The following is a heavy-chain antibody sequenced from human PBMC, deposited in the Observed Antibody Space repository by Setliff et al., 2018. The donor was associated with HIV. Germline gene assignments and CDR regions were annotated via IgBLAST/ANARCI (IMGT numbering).Heavy chain of an antibody. CDR3: AKDGAVITPGGALDI. CDR2: IWYDGLEK. CDR1: GFTFDNYA. J-gene: IGHJ3*02. D-gene: IGHD1-20*01. Sequence: GESLKISCAASGFTFDNYAMHWVRQAPGKGLEWVAVIWYDGLEKYYGDSVKGRFTVSRDNSKNTLTLQMKSLRAEDTAIYYCAKDGAVITPGGALDIWGQGTMVTVSS. V-gene: IGHV3-33*06.